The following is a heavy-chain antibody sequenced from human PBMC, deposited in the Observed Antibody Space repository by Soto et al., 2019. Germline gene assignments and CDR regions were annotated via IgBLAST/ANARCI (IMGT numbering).Heavy chain of an antibody. CDR1: GFTFSTYS. J-gene: IGHJ4*02. D-gene: IGHD5-12*01. CDR2: ISSSSSTI. CDR3: ARRGYSGYEIDY. Sequence: GGSLRLSCAASGFTFSTYSMNWVRQAPGKGLEWVSYISSSSSTIFYTDSVKGRFTVSRDNAKNSLYLQMGSLRAEDMAVYYCARRGYSGYEIDYWGQGTLVTVSS. V-gene: IGHV3-48*01.